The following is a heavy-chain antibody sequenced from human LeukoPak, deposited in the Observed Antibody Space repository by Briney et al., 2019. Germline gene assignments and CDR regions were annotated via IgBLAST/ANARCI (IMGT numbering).Heavy chain of an antibody. J-gene: IGHJ6*03. CDR2: ITRSGTYI. CDR3: ARDPLYYYYYYMDV. V-gene: IGHV3-21*01. Sequence: GGSLRLSCAASGFTFSSYWMHWVRQAPGKAMEWVSSITRSGTYIFYADSVKGRFTISRDNSKNPLYLQMNSLRAEDTAVYYCARDPLYYYYYYMDVWGKGTTVTVSS. CDR1: GFTFSSYW.